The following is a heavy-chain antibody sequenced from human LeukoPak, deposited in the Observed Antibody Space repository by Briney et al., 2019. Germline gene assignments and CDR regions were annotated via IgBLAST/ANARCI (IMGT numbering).Heavy chain of an antibody. CDR3: AKVTGVATMGHYYYYMDV. CDR2: IYSGGST. J-gene: IGHJ6*03. D-gene: IGHD5-12*01. CDR1: GFTVSNNY. V-gene: IGHV3-53*01. Sequence: GGSLRLSCAASGFTVSNNYMNWVRQAPGKGLEWVSVIYSGGSTYYADSVKGRFTISRDNSKNTLSLQMNSLRAEDTAVYYCAKVTGVATMGHYYYYMDVWGKGTTVTVSS.